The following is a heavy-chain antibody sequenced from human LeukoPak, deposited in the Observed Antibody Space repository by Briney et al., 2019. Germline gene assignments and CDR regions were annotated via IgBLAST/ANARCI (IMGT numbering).Heavy chain of an antibody. CDR1: GGSISSYY. D-gene: IGHD3-10*01. CDR3: ARNIRITMLRGVIIKGAFDI. Sequence: SETLSLTCTVSGGSISSYYWSWIRQPPGKGLEWIGYIYYSGSTNYNPSLKSRVTISVDTSKSHFSLKLSSVTAADTAVYYCARNIRITMLRGVIIKGAFDIWGQGTMVTVSS. CDR2: IYYSGST. J-gene: IGHJ3*02. V-gene: IGHV4-59*12.